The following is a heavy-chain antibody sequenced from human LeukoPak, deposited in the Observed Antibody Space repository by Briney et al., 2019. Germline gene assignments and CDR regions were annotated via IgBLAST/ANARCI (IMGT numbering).Heavy chain of an antibody. D-gene: IGHD6-13*01. CDR1: GFTFSTYS. CDR2: MSASSDTI. Sequence: GGFLRLSCAASGFTFSTYSVNWVRQAPGKGLEWVSYMSASSDTIYYADSVKGRFTISRDNARNSMYLQMHNLRDEDTAVYYCATDSSSWPIEYFQHWGQGALVTVSS. V-gene: IGHV3-48*02. CDR3: ATDSSSWPIEYFQH. J-gene: IGHJ1*01.